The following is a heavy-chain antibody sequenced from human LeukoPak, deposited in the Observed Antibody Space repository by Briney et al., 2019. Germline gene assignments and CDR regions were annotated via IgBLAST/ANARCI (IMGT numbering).Heavy chain of an antibody. Sequence: SETLSLTCTVSGGPISSSGYYWGWIRQPPGKGLEWIGEINRSGSTTYNPSLKSRVTISVDTSKNQFSLKLNSVTAADTAVYYCARFGTYWGQGILVTVSS. CDR3: ARFGTY. CDR2: INRSGST. D-gene: IGHD3-10*01. J-gene: IGHJ4*02. CDR1: GGPISSSGYY. V-gene: IGHV4-39*07.